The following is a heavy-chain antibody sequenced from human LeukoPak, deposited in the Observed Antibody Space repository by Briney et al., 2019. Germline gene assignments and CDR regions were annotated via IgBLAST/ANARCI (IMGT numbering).Heavy chain of an antibody. Sequence: GGSLRLSCAASGFTFRSYGMHWVRQAPGKGLEWVAFIRYDGSNKYYADSVKGRFTISRDNSKNTLYLQMNSLRAEDTAVYYCAKDRYSGYDYGGVLGDYWGRGTLVTVSS. V-gene: IGHV3-30*02. J-gene: IGHJ4*02. D-gene: IGHD5-12*01. CDR2: IRYDGSNK. CDR3: AKDRYSGYDYGGVLGDY. CDR1: GFTFRSYG.